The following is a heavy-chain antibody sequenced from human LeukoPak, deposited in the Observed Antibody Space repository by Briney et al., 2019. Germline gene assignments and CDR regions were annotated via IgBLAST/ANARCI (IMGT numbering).Heavy chain of an antibody. D-gene: IGHD6-19*01. CDR1: GYTFTSYY. J-gene: IGHJ4*02. Sequence: ASVKVSCKASGYTFTSYYMHWVRQAPGQGLEWMGIINPRGGSTSYAQKFQGRVTMTRDTSTSTVYMELSSLRSEDTAVYYCAREGSGWPFDYWGQGTLVTVSS. CDR3: AREGSGWPFDY. CDR2: INPRGGST. V-gene: IGHV1-46*03.